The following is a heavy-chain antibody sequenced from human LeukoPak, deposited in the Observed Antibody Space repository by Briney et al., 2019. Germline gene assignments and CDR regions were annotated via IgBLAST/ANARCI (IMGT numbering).Heavy chain of an antibody. CDR2: IYYSGST. CDR3: AREYRDDYVWGSYHSNWFDP. V-gene: IGHV4-30-4*01. Sequence: SETLSLTCTVSGGSISSGDYYWSWIRQPPGKGLEWIGYIYYSGSTYYNPSLKSRVTISVDTSKNQFSLKLSSVTAADTAVYYCAREYRDDYVWGSYHSNWFDPWGQGTLVTVSS. CDR1: GGSISSGDYY. D-gene: IGHD3-16*01. J-gene: IGHJ5*02.